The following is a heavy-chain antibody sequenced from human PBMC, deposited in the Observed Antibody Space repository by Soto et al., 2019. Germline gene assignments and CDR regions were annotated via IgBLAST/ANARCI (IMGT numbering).Heavy chain of an antibody. D-gene: IGHD7-27*01. Sequence: QVQLQESGPGLVKPSETLSLTWSVSGGSISNHYWSWIRQPPGKGLEWIGYIYYNGNTNYNPFLKSRVTMSVDTSRNQISLKLTTVTAADTAVYYCTRANWYSEYWGQGTLVTVSS. J-gene: IGHJ4*02. CDR3: TRANWYSEY. CDR1: GGSISNHY. V-gene: IGHV4-59*11. CDR2: IYYNGNT.